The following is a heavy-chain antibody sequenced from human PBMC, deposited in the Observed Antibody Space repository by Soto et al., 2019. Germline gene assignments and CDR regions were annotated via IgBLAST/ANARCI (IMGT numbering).Heavy chain of an antibody. CDR2: IYYSGST. CDR1: GGSFSGGGYY. D-gene: IGHD2-8*01. J-gene: IGHJ4*02. V-gene: IGHV4-31*03. Sequence: PSETLSLTCPVSGGSFSGGGYYWSRLRQHPGKGWEWNGYIYYSGSTYSNPTLKNRVTISVDTSKNQYAQTMSSVNAAETAVYYWARVDCTDGVCYYFDYWGQGTLVTVSS. CDR3: ARVDCTDGVCYYFDY.